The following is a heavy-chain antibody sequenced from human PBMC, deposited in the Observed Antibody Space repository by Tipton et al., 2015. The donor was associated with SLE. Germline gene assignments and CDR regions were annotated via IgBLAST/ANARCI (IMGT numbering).Heavy chain of an antibody. CDR3: ARVPALDAFDI. J-gene: IGHJ3*02. Sequence: SLRLSCAASRFTFSIYSMHWVRQAPGKGLEWVAVISYDGSNKYYADSVKGRFTISRDNSKNTLYLQMNSLRAEDTAVYYCARVPALDAFDIWGQGTMVTVSS. CDR2: ISYDGSNK. D-gene: IGHD6-25*01. CDR1: RFTFSIYS. V-gene: IGHV3-30*04.